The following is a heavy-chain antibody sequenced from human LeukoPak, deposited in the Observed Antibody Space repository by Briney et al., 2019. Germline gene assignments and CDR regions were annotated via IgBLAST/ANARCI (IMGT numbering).Heavy chain of an antibody. D-gene: IGHD6-13*01. CDR3: ARQLGILMPGNWFDP. V-gene: IGHV4-39*01. Sequence: SETLSLTCTVSGGSISSSSYYLGWIRQPPGKGLEWIGSIYHSGSTYYNPSLKSRVTISVDTSKNQFSLKLSSVTAADTAVYYCARQLGILMPGNWFDPWGQGTLVTVSS. J-gene: IGHJ5*02. CDR2: IYHSGST. CDR1: GGSISSSSYY.